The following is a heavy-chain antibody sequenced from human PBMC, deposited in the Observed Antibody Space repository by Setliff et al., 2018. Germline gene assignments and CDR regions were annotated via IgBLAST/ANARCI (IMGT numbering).Heavy chain of an antibody. CDR1: GFTFSSYA. Sequence: GESLTLSCAASGFTFSSYAMSWVRQAPGKGLEWVSAISGSGVSTYYADSVKGRFTISRDNSKNTLYLQMNSLGAEDTAVYYCAKVNNRFWSGYYPYYYGMDVWGQGTTVTVSS. CDR3: AKVNNRFWSGYYPYYYGMDV. D-gene: IGHD3-3*01. J-gene: IGHJ6*02. CDR2: ISGSGVST. V-gene: IGHV3-23*01.